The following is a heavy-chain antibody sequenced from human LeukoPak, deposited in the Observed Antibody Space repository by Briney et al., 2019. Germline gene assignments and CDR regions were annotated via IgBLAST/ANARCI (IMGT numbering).Heavy chain of an antibody. Sequence: GGSLRLSCGVSGFTFSSYGMHWARQAPGKGLEWVAVISYDGSNKYCADSVKGRFTISRDNSKNTLYLQMNSLRAEDTAVYYCAKTVEKKVRGVMGYGDAFDIWGQGTMVTVSS. CDR2: ISYDGSNK. D-gene: IGHD3-10*01. CDR1: GFTFSSYG. J-gene: IGHJ3*02. V-gene: IGHV3-30*18. CDR3: AKTVEKKVRGVMGYGDAFDI.